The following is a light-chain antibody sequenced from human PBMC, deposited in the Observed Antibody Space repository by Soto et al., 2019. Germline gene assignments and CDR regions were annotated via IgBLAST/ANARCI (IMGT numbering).Light chain of an antibody. CDR1: QSVGSDH. CDR3: QQYGSSPDT. Sequence: EIVLPQSPGTLSLSPGERATLSCRASQSVGSDHLAWYQQKPGQAPSLLLYGASNRASGITDSVSGSASGTVFPLTISILEPVSFAVYSCQQYGSSPDTFGQGTKLEI. CDR2: GAS. V-gene: IGKV3-20*01. J-gene: IGKJ2*01.